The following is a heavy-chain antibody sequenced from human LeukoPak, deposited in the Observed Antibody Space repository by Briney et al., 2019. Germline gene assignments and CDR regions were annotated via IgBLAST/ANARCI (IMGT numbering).Heavy chain of an antibody. CDR2: IDSSSSYI. CDR1: GLTFRNYG. J-gene: IGHJ4*02. D-gene: IGHD3-22*01. V-gene: IGHV3-21*01. CDR3: ARDLAYYYDSGYD. Sequence: KAGGSLRLSCAASGLTFRNYGMNWVRQAPGKGLEWVAFIDSSSSYIYYADSVKGRFTISRDNAKNSLYLQMNSLRAEDTSVYYCARDLAYYYDSGYDWGQGTLVTVSS.